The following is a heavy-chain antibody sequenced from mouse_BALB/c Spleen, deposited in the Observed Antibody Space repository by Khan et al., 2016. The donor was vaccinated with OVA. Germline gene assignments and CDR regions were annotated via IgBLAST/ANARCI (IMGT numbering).Heavy chain of an antibody. V-gene: IGHV5-6*01. CDR2: ISSGGDYT. J-gene: IGHJ3*01. D-gene: IGHD4-1*01. Sequence: EVDLVEPGGALVKPGGSLKLSFAASGFSFSSYSMSWVRQTPDKRLDWVATISSGGDYTYYPDIVKGRFTISRDNAKNTLYLQMSSLKSEDTAMYYCASHLTGSFAYWGQGTLVTVSA. CDR3: ASHLTGSFAY. CDR1: GFSFSSYS.